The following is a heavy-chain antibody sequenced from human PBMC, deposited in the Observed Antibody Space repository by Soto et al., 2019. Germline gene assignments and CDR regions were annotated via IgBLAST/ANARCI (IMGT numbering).Heavy chain of an antibody. J-gene: IGHJ6*02. V-gene: IGHV4-61*01. CDR3: AREHKYYGMDV. CDR2: IYYSGST. Sequence: TLSLTCTLSGGSVSSGSYYWSWIRQPPGKGLEWIGYIYYSGSTNYNPSLKSRVTISVDTSKNQFSLKLSSVTAADTAVYYCAREHKYYGMDVWGQGTTVTVSS. CDR1: GGSVSSGSYY.